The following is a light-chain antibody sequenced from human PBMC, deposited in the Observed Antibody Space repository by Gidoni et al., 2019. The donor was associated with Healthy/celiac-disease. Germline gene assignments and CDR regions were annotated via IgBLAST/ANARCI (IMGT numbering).Light chain of an antibody. J-gene: IGKJ1*01. CDR3: QQYNNWPPWT. CDR2: GAS. CDR1: QSVSSN. V-gene: IGKV3-15*01. Sequence: DIVMTQPPATLSVSPGERATLSCRASQSVSSNLAWYQQKPGQAPRLLIYGASTRATGIPARFSGSGSGTEFTLTISSLQSEDFAVYYCQQYNNWPPWTFXQXTKVEIK.